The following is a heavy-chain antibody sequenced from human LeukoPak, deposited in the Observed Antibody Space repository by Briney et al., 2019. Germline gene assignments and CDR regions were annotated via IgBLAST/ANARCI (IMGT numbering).Heavy chain of an antibody. J-gene: IGHJ4*02. Sequence: ASVKVSCKASGYTFTSYYMHWVRQAPGQGLEWMGIINPSGGSTSYAQKFQGRVTMTEDTSTDTAYMELSSLRSEDTAVYYCATDEGTSRSGYYTGMIGWGQGTLVTVSS. CDR3: ATDEGTSRSGYYTGMIG. CDR1: GYTFTSYY. V-gene: IGHV1-46*01. CDR2: INPSGGST. D-gene: IGHD3-3*01.